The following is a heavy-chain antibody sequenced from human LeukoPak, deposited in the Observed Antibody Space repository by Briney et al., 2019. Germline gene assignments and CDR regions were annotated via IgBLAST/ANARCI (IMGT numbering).Heavy chain of an antibody. J-gene: IGHJ4*02. Sequence: ASVKVSCKASGYTFTGYYMHWVRQAPGQGLEWMGWINPNSGGTNYAQRIQGRVTMTRDTSISTAYMELSNLRSDDTAVYYCARLSTTSEASYWGQGTLVTVSS. CDR1: GYTFTGYY. CDR2: INPNSGGT. V-gene: IGHV1-2*02. CDR3: ARLSTTSEASY. D-gene: IGHD1-26*01.